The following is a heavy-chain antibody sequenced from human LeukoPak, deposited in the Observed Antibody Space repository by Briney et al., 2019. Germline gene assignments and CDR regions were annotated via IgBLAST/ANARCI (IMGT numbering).Heavy chain of an antibody. CDR1: GFTFSSKA. D-gene: IGHD2-8*01. J-gene: IGHJ4*02. CDR3: AKLPDCTSDVCSSGDY. V-gene: IGHV3-23*01. Sequence: GGSLRLSCAASGFTFSSKAMSWVRQAPGKGLEWLSAISGSGGSTYYVHSVKGRFTISRDNSENTLYLQMNSLRAEDMAVYYCAKLPDCTSDVCSSGDYWGQGTVVTVSS. CDR2: ISGSGGST.